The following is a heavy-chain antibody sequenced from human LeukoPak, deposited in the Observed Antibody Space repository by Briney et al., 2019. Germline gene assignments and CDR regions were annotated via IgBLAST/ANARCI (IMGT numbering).Heavy chain of an antibody. CDR2: ISGSGGST. Sequence: GGSLRLSCAASGFTFSSYAMSWVRQAPGKGLEWVSAISGSGGSTYYADSVKGRFTISRDNSKNTLYLQMNSLRAEDTAVYYCAKTSGRIVVSRGTFDYWGQGTLVTVAS. D-gene: IGHD2-2*01. V-gene: IGHV3-23*01. CDR1: GFTFSSYA. J-gene: IGHJ4*02. CDR3: AKTSGRIVVSRGTFDY.